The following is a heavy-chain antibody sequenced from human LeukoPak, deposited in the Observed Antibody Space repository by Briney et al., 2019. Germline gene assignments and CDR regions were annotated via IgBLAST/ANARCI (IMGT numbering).Heavy chain of an antibody. CDR1: AGSTSGGY. CDR2: VYTSGNT. CDR3: AKSYCDYSTYYSFYFNL. V-gene: IGHV4-4*09. Sequence: SETLSLTSTVSAGSTSGGYWSWIRQPPGRWLEWIGYVYTSGNTYHNPSLKSRDTISVDTSKRQFALKLSSVTAADTAVYYCAKSYCDYSTYYSFYFNLWGQGALVTVSS. J-gene: IGHJ4*02. D-gene: IGHD4-17*01.